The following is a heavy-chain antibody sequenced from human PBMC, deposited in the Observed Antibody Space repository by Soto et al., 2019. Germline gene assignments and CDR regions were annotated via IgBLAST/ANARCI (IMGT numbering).Heavy chain of an antibody. Sequence: QVQLVQCGAEVKRPGASVTVSCKASGYRFSDYYLHWVRQAPGQGPEWMGWMNPNSGDTKYAQKFKGRVTMTRDTSVRTAFMELNWLKSDDTAVYYCARESGGATATLAYYYFYMDVWGIGTTVTVSS. V-gene: IGHV1-2*02. CDR2: MNPNSGDT. CDR1: GYRFSDYY. D-gene: IGHD5-12*01. J-gene: IGHJ6*03. CDR3: ARESGGATATLAYYYFYMDV.